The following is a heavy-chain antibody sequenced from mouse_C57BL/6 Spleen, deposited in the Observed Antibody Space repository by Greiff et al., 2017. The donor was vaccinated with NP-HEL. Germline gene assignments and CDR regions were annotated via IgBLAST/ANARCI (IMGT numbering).Heavy chain of an antibody. V-gene: IGHV3-6*01. CDR2: ISYDGSN. J-gene: IGHJ2*01. CDR1: GYSITSGYY. D-gene: IGHD2-4*01. Sequence: EVKLQESGPGLVKPSQSLSLTCSVTGYSITSGYYWNWIRQFPGNKLEWMGYISYDGSNNYNPSLKNRISITRDTSKNQFFLKLNSVTTEDTATYYCAREGLIYYDYDNDYWGQGTTLTVSS. CDR3: AREGLIYYDYDNDY.